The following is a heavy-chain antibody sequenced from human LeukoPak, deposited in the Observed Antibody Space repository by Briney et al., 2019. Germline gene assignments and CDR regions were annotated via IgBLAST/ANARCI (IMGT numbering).Heavy chain of an antibody. CDR2: ISYDGSNK. J-gene: IGHJ6*02. CDR3: ARGLTGDLRTGYYGMDV. Sequence: SGGSLRLSCAASGFTFSSYWMHWVRQAPGKGLEWVAVISYDGSNKYYADSVKGRFTISRDNSKNTLYLQMNSLRAEDTAVYYCARGLTGDLRTGYYGMDVWGQGTTVTVSS. CDR1: GFTFSSYW. V-gene: IGHV3-30-3*01. D-gene: IGHD7-27*01.